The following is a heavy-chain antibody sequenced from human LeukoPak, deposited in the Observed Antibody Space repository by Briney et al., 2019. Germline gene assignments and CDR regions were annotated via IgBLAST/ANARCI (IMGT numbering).Heavy chain of an antibody. J-gene: IGHJ3*01. Sequence: SETLSLTCTVSGDSINNYYWTWIRQPPGKGLEWIGDMYYSGSTNYNPSLKSRVTISADTSKTQLSLKLSSVTTADTAVYYCARGETWLHQWPDAFDPWGQGTMVIVSS. CDR2: MYYSGST. V-gene: IGHV4-59*01. CDR1: GDSINNYY. D-gene: IGHD3-22*01. CDR3: ARGETWLHQWPDAFDP.